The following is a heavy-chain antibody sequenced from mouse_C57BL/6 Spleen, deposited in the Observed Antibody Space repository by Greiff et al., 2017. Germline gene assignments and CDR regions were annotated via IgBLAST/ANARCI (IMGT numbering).Heavy chain of an antibody. CDR1: GYTFTSYW. CDR2: IHPNSGST. J-gene: IGHJ2*01. V-gene: IGHV1-64*01. CDR3: ARDYDYGDY. Sequence: VQVVESGAELVKPGASVKLSCKASGYTFTSYWMHWVKQRPGQGLEWIGMIHPNSGSTNYNEKFKSKATLTVDKSSSTAYMQLSSLTSEDSAVYYCARDYDYGDYWGQGTTLTVSS. D-gene: IGHD2-4*01.